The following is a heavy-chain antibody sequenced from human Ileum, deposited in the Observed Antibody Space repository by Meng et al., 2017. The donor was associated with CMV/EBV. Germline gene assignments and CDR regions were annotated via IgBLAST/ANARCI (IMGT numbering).Heavy chain of an antibody. J-gene: IGHJ4*02. CDR2: IIYSGST. D-gene: IGHD6-13*01. CDR3: ARDEAIAAPLDY. Sequence: QVQLQESGPGLVKPSQTLSLTFTVSGGSISSGGYYWNWIRQRPGKGLEWIGYIIYSGSTYYNPSLKSRLSISLDTSKNQFSLKLTSVTAADTAVYYCARDEAIAAPLDYWGQGILVTVSS. V-gene: IGHV4-31*03. CDR1: GGSISSGGYY.